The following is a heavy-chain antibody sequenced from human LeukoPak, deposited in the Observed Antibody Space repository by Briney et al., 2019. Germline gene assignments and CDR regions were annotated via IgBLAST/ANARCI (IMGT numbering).Heavy chain of an antibody. CDR2: INHSGST. CDR1: GGSFSGYY. D-gene: IGHD3-16*02. CDR3: ARDSYYDYVWGSYRRNNFDY. J-gene: IGHJ4*02. Sequence: PSETLSLTCAVYGGSFSGYYWSWIRQPPGKGLEWIGEINHSGSTNYNPSLKSRVTISVDTSKNQFSLKLSSVTAADTAVYYCARDSYYDYVWGSYRRNNFDYWGQGTLVTVSS. V-gene: IGHV4-34*01.